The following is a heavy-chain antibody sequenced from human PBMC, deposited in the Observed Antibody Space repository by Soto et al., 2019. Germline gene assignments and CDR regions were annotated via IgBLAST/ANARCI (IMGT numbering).Heavy chain of an antibody. CDR2: ISVSVSST. Sequence: EVQLLESGGGLVQPGGSLRLSCAASGFTFSSYAMNWVRQAPGKGLEWVSAISVSVSSTYYADSVKGRFTISRDNSNDTQDLQIDSLGAEDTARYYCAKVVRKWRGDIFRTPVYWGQGTLVTVAS. D-gene: IGHD3-3*01. CDR1: GFTFSSYA. CDR3: AKVVRKWRGDIFRTPVY. V-gene: IGHV3-23*01. J-gene: IGHJ4*02.